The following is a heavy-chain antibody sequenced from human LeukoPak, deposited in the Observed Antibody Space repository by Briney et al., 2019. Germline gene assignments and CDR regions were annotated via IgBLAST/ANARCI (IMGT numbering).Heavy chain of an antibody. D-gene: IGHD2/OR15-2a*01. J-gene: IGHJ5*02. CDR1: GFTFSSYA. V-gene: IGHV3-23*01. Sequence: GSLRLCCAASGFTFSSYAMSWVRQAPGKGLEWVSAISGSGGSTYYADSVKGRFTISRDNSKNTLYLQMNSLRAEDTAVYYCAKDKSSMGHNWFDPWGQGTLVTVSS. CDR2: ISGSGGST. CDR3: AKDKSSMGHNWFDP.